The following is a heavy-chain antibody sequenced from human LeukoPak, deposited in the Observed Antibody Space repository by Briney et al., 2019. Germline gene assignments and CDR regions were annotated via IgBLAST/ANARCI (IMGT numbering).Heavy chain of an antibody. J-gene: IGHJ3*02. Sequence: GGSLRLSCAASGFTFSDYYMSWIRQAPGKGLEWVSYITSSGSTIYYADSVRGRFTISRDNAKNSLYLQMDSLRAEDTAVYYCAKDRGYYDSSGYYDPGAFDIWGQGTMVTVSS. CDR3: AKDRGYYDSSGYYDPGAFDI. CDR1: GFTFSDYY. V-gene: IGHV3-11*01. CDR2: ITSSGSTI. D-gene: IGHD3-22*01.